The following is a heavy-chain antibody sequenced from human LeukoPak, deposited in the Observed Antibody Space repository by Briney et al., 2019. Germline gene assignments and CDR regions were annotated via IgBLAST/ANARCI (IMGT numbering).Heavy chain of an antibody. CDR1: GFLFSDTW. V-gene: IGHV3-15*01. CDR2: IKSNTDGGTT. Sequence: PGGSLRLPCAASGFLFSDTWMSGVRQARGKGLEWVGRIKSNTDGGTTNYAEPVKYRFFLSRDDSKNTPYLQMSLLKIEDTAVYYRTTRLLRLGESLTDFDYWGRGTLVTVSS. D-gene: IGHD3-10*01. J-gene: IGHJ4*02. CDR3: TTRLLRLGESLTDFDY.